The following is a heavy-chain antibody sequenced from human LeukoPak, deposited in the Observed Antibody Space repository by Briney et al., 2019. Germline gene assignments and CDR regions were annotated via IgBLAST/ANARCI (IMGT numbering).Heavy chain of an antibody. J-gene: IGHJ4*02. V-gene: IGHV4-59*08. CDR3: ARRAINSVMFDY. D-gene: IGHD3-16*01. CDR2: IHYSGST. CDR1: GGSISSSY. Sequence: SETLSLTCTVSGGSISSSYWSWIRQPPGKGLEWIGYIHYSGSTNYNPSLRSRVTISVDTSKNQFSLKLSSATAADTAVYFCARRAINSVMFDYWGQGTLVTVSS.